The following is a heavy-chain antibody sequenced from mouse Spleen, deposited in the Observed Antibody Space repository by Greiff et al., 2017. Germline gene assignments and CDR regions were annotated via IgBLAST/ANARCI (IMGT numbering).Heavy chain of an antibody. CDR1: GYTFTSYW. Sequence: QVQLKEPGAELVKPGASVKVSCKASGYTFTSYWMHWVKQRPGQGLEWIGRIHPSDSDTNYNQKFKGKATLTVDKSSSTAYMQLSSLTSEDSAVYYCAMALLRSSFAYWGQGTLVTVSA. J-gene: IGHJ3*01. CDR3: AMALLRSSFAY. CDR2: IHPSDSDT. D-gene: IGHD1-1*01. V-gene: IGHV1-74*01.